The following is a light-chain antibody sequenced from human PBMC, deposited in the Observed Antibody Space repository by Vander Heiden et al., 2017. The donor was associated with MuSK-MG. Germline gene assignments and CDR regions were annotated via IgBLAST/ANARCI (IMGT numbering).Light chain of an antibody. CDR1: QSISSY. V-gene: IGKV1-39*01. CDR3: QQSYSTPLT. CDR2: AAS. J-gene: IGKJ4*01. Sequence: DIQRTQSPSSLSASVVDRVTITCRASQSISSYLNWYQQKPGQAPKLLIYAASSLQSGVPSRFSGSGSGTDFTLTISSLQPEDFATYYCQQSYSTPLTFGGGTKVEIK.